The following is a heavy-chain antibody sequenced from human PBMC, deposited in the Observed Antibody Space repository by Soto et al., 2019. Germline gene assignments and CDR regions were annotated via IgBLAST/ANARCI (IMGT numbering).Heavy chain of an antibody. D-gene: IGHD3-22*01. CDR3: ARITMISDGDAFDI. Sequence: PGGSLRLSCAASGFTFSSYWMNWVRQAPGKGLEWVANIKQDGSEKYYVDSVRGRFTISRDNAKKSLYLQMNSLRAEDTAVYYCARITMISDGDAFDIWGQGTMVTVSS. CDR1: GFTFSSYW. J-gene: IGHJ3*02. CDR2: IKQDGSEK. V-gene: IGHV3-7*01.